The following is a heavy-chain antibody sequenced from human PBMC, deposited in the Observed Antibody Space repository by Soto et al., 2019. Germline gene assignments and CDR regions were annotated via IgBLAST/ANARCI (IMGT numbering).Heavy chain of an antibody. CDR1: GGSLSSGGYY. Sequence: SETLSLTCTVSGGSLSSGGYYWTWIRQHPGKGLEWIGYIHYSGSTNHNPSLKSRVTISVDTSKNQISLKLRSVTAADTAVYYCARVLFGRGNWFDPWGQGTLVTVSS. D-gene: IGHD3-3*01. CDR2: IHYSGST. CDR3: ARVLFGRGNWFDP. J-gene: IGHJ5*02. V-gene: IGHV4-61*08.